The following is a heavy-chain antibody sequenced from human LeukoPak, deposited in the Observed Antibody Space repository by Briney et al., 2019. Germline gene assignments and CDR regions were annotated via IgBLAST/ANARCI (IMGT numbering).Heavy chain of an antibody. CDR2: IYYSGGT. Sequence: SETLSLTCTVSGGSISSSSFFWVWIRRPPGKGLEWIGSIYYSGGTYYNPSLKSRITISIDTSKNQFSLKLSSVTAADTAVYYCARHKSLGSSAYYYPFDYWGQGTLVTVSS. V-gene: IGHV4-39*01. CDR3: ARHKSLGSSAYYYPFDY. CDR1: GGSISSSSFF. J-gene: IGHJ4*02. D-gene: IGHD3-22*01.